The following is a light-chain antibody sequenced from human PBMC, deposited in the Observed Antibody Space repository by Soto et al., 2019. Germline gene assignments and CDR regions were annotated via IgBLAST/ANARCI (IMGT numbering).Light chain of an antibody. CDR1: QSVRSNY. V-gene: IGKV3-20*01. Sequence: EIVLTQSPGTLSLFPGERATLSCRASQSVRSNYLAWYQQKPGQAPRFLIYDASSRATGIPDRFSGSGSGTDFTLTISRLEPEDFAVYYCQQYGSSPLTFGGGTKVEIK. CDR2: DAS. CDR3: QQYGSSPLT. J-gene: IGKJ4*01.